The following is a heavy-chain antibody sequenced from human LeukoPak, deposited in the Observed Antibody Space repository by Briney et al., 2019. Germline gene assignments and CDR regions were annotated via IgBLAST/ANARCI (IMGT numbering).Heavy chain of an antibody. CDR2: IYRGGGT. V-gene: IGHV3-53*01. CDR1: GFTVSSIY. CDR3: AKDRRTAAGIDY. J-gene: IGHJ4*02. Sequence: GGSLRLSCAASGFTVSSIYMSWVRQAPGKGLEWVSIIYRGGGTSYANSVRGRFIISRDNSKNTLYLQMNSLRAEDTAVYYCAKDRRTAAGIDYWGQGTLVTVSS. D-gene: IGHD6-13*01.